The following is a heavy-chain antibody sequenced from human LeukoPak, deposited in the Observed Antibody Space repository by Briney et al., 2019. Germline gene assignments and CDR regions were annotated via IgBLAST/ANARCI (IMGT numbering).Heavy chain of an antibody. V-gene: IGHV3-23*01. CDR2: ITGSGDGT. J-gene: IGHJ4*02. CDR1: GFTFSSYA. Sequence: GGSLRLSCAASGFTFSSYAMMWVRQAPGKRLEWISSITGSGDGTYYADSVRDRFTISRDNSDNTLYLQVNSLRAEDTAVYFCVKGFVHPTYYFDYWGQGTLVTVSS. D-gene: IGHD3-10*01. CDR3: VKGFVHPTYYFDY.